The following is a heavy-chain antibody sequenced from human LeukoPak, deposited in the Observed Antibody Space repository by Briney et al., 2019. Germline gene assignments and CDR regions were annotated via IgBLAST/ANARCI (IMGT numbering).Heavy chain of an antibody. CDR3: ARLEGSGWYSTPHYDP. D-gene: IGHD6-19*01. V-gene: IGHV4-30-2*01. J-gene: IGHJ5*02. CDR2: IYHSGST. Sequence: PSETLSLTCAVSGGSISSGGYSWSWIRQPPGKGLEWIGYIYHSGSTYYNPSLKSRVTISVDRSKNQFSLKLSSVTAADTAVYYCARLEGSGWYSTPHYDPWGQGTLVTVSS. CDR1: GGSISSGGYS.